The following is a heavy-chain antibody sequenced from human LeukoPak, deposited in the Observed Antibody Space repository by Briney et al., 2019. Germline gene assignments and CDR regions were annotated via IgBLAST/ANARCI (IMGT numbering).Heavy chain of an antibody. CDR3: ARDLATVTPYYYMDV. CDR2: ISISSNYI. Sequence: KAGGSLRLSCAASGFTFSRYSMNWVRQAPGKGLEWVSSISISSNYIYYPDSLKGRFTISRDNAKNTLYLQMNSLRAEDTAVYYCARDLATVTPYYYMDVWGKGTTVTVSS. J-gene: IGHJ6*03. V-gene: IGHV3-21*01. D-gene: IGHD4-17*01. CDR1: GFTFSRYS.